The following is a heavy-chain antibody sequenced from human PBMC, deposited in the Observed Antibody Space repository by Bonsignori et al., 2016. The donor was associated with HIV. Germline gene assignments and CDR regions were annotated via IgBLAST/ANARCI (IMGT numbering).Heavy chain of an antibody. D-gene: IGHD6-6*01. CDR1: GGSFRGYS. CDR3: ARGLKPSTMAARRLGYYYGMDV. CDR2: IDYSGDT. J-gene: IGHJ6*02. V-gene: IGHV4-34*01. Sequence: QVQLQQWGAGLLKPSETLSLTCDVSGGSFRGYSWSWIRHAPTGRGWSGVGEIDYSGDTNYNPSLKSRVSISIDRANNQLSLKMSSVTAADTAVYYCARGLKPSTMAARRLGYYYGMDVWGQGTSVTVS.